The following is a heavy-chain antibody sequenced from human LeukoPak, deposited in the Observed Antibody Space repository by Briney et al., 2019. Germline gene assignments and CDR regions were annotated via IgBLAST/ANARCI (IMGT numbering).Heavy chain of an antibody. J-gene: IGHJ4*02. CDR2: IYHSGST. Sequence: SETLSLTCTVSGYSISSGYYWGWSRQPPGKGVEWIGSIYHSGSTYYNPSLKSRVTISVDTSKNQFSLKLSSVTAADTAVYYCARTLYYFDYWGQGTLVTVSS. CDR3: ARTLYYFDY. CDR1: GYSISSGYY. V-gene: IGHV4-38-2*02.